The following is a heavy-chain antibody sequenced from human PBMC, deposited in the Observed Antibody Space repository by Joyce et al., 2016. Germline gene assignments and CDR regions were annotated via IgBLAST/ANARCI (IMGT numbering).Heavy chain of an antibody. CDR2: IYYTGST. CDR3: ARVTWFGDKGFDY. D-gene: IGHD3-10*01. Sequence: QVQLQESGPGLVKPSQTLSLTCSVSGGSISSGDYYWSWIRQPPGKGLEWFGYIYYTGSTYYNLSLKSRITMSVDTSKNQFSLKLSSVTAADTAVYYCARVTWFGDKGFDYWGQGTLVTVSS. V-gene: IGHV4-30-4*01. CDR1: GGSISSGDYY. J-gene: IGHJ4*02.